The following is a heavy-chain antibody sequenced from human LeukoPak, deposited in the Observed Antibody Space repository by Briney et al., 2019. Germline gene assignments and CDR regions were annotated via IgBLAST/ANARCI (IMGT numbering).Heavy chain of an antibody. J-gene: IGHJ4*02. D-gene: IGHD3-22*01. CDR2: IFYSGST. V-gene: IGHV4-59*01. CDR1: GGSISSYY. CDR3: ARAAWYYDSSGYYFSGPVDY. Sequence: SSETLSLTCTVSGGSISSYYWSWIRQPPGKGLEWIGYIFYSGSTNYNPSLKSRVTISVDTSKNQFSPKLSSVTAADTAVYYCARAAWYYDSSGYYFSGPVDYWGQGTLVTVSS.